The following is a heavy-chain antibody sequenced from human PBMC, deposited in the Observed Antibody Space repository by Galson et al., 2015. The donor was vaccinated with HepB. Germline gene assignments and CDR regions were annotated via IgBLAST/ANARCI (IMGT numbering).Heavy chain of an antibody. Sequence: SCKASGYTFTSYAMHWVRQAPGQRLEWMGWINAGNGNTKYSQKFQGRVTITRDTSASTAYMELSSLRSEDTAVYYCARGGASYGYYYFDYWGQGTLVTVSS. CDR2: INAGNGNT. D-gene: IGHD5-18*01. J-gene: IGHJ4*02. CDR1: GYTFTSYA. V-gene: IGHV1-3*01. CDR3: ARGGASYGYYYFDY.